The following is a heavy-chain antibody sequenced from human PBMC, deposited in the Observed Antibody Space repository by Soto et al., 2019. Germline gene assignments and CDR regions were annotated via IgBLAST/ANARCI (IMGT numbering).Heavy chain of an antibody. D-gene: IGHD3-3*01. CDR1: GFTFSSYS. J-gene: IGHJ4*02. Sequence: GGSLILSCAASGFTFSSYSMNWVRQAPGKGLEWVSSISSSSSYIYYADSVKGRFTISRDNAKNSLYLQMNSLRAEDTAVYYCARRPESQILTTIFGVVIAPVDYWGQGTLVTVSS. CDR2: ISSSSSYI. V-gene: IGHV3-21*01. CDR3: ARRPESQILTTIFGVVIAPVDY.